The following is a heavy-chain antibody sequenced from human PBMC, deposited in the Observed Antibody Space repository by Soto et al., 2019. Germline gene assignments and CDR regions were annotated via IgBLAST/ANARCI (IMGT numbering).Heavy chain of an antibody. V-gene: IGHV4-4*07. D-gene: IGHD1-1*01. CDR3: VRDGTKTLRDWFDP. CDR1: GASVSGFY. CDR2: IYATGTT. J-gene: IGHJ5*02. Sequence: PXATLSLTCTVSGASVSGFYWSGIRKSAGKGLEWIGRIYATGTTDYNPSLKSRVMMSVDTSKKQFSLKLRSVTAADTAVYYCVRDGTKTLRDWFDPWGQGISVTVSS.